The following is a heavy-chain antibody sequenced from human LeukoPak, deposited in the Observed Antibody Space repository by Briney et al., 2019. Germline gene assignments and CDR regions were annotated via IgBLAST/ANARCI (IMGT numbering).Heavy chain of an antibody. Sequence: XGSLRLSCAASGFTFSDYAMNWVRQAPGKGLEWVSTFKTKYNQVYYAESVRGRFTISTDNSKKTVYLQMNSLRAEDTALYYCARSVPDYTRFDYWGQGALVTVSS. CDR1: GFTFSDYA. CDR3: ARSVPDYTRFDY. V-gene: IGHV3-23*05. J-gene: IGHJ4*02. D-gene: IGHD4-11*01. CDR2: FKTKYNQV.